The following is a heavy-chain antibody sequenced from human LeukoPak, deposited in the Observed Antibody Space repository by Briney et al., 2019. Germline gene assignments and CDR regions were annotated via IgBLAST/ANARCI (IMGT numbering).Heavy chain of an antibody. CDR2: IYHSGST. Sequence: PSQTLSLTCTVSGGSISSRGYYWSWIRQPPGKGLEWNGYIYHSGSTYYNPSLKSRVTISVDRSKNQFSLKLSSVTAADTAVYYCASLGYCSSTSCYDYWGQGTLVTVSS. CDR1: GGSISSRGYY. CDR3: ASLGYCSSTSCYDY. V-gene: IGHV4-30-2*01. J-gene: IGHJ4*02. D-gene: IGHD2-2*03.